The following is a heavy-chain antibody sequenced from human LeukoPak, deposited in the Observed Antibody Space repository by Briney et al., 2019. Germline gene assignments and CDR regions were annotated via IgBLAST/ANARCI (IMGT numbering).Heavy chain of an antibody. V-gene: IGHV3-21*03. J-gene: IGHJ4*02. Sequence: PGGSLRLSCAASGFTFSSYSMNWVRQAPGKWLEWVASIGGSSRSIYYADSVRGRFTVSRDNAKNSLCLQMGTLRAEETALYYCARVSREALHYRGEGTLLAVRS. CDR3: ARVSREALHY. CDR2: IGGSSRSI. CDR1: GFTFSSYS.